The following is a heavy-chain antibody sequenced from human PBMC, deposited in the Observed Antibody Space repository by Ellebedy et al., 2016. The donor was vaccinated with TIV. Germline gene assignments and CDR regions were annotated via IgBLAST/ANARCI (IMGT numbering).Heavy chain of an antibody. J-gene: IGHJ3*02. CDR1: GFTLRNYY. CDR3: ARSEVMATIVAAFDI. Sequence: GESLKISCAASGFTLRNYYMHWVRQVKGKGLEWVSTMGTADDSYYSGSVKGRFTISRDNAKNTLYLQMNSLRAEDTAVYFCARSEVMATIVAAFDIWGQGTMVTVSS. V-gene: IGHV3-13*01. D-gene: IGHD5-24*01. CDR2: MGTADDS.